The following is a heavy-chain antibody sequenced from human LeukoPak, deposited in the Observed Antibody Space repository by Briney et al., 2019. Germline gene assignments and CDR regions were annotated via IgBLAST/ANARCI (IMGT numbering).Heavy chain of an antibody. J-gene: IGHJ6*04. V-gene: IGHV4-4*07. D-gene: IGHD2-2*01. CDR1: GGSISPYY. Sequence: SETLSLTCTVSGGSISPYYWSWIRPPAGKGLEGIGRIYASGSTNYNPSLKSRVTLSVDKSKNQLSLNLSSVTAADTAVYYCAREVPAAITVVDVWGKGTTVTVSS. CDR2: IYASGST. CDR3: AREVPAAITVVDV.